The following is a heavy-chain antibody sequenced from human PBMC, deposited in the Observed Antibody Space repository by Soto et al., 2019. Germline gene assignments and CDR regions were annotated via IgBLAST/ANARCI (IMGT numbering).Heavy chain of an antibody. CDR3: AREIRVWFGELLYYYGMDA. V-gene: IGHV1-2*02. J-gene: IGHJ6*02. CDR2: INPNSGGT. CDR1: GYTFTGYY. D-gene: IGHD3-10*01. Sequence: GASVKVSCKASGYTFTGYYMHWVRQAPGQELEWMGWINPNSGGTNYAQKFQGRVTMTRDTSISTAYMELGRLKSDDPALYYCAREIRVWFGELLYYYGMDAWGQGTTVPVSS.